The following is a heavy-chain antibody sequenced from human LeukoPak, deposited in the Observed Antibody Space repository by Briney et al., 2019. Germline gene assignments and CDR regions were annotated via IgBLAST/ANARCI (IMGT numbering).Heavy chain of an antibody. J-gene: IGHJ6*03. CDR3: ARDRDSPIYDYYYMDG. CDR1: RLTFTSYS. V-gene: IGHV3-48*01. CDR2: ISSSSSTI. D-gene: IGHD3-22*01. Sequence: GGSLRLSRAPSRLTFTSYSMNTGPQAPGPGQRGASYISSSSSTIYYADSVKGRFTISRDNAKNSLYLQMNSLRAEDTAVYYCARDRDSPIYDYYYMDGWGKGTTVTVSS.